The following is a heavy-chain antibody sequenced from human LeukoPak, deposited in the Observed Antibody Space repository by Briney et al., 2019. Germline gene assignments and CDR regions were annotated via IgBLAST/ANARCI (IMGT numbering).Heavy chain of an antibody. D-gene: IGHD3-22*01. V-gene: IGHV3-21*01. J-gene: IGHJ5*01. Sequence: GGSLRLSCAASGFTFSSYIMNWVRQAPGKGLEWVSSISPSGSHKYYADSVKGRFTISRDNAKNSVSLQMNSLRAEDTAVYYCARVSDSTPDEGSWGQGTLVTVRS. CDR3: ARVSDSTPDEGS. CDR2: ISPSGSHK. CDR1: GFTFSSYI.